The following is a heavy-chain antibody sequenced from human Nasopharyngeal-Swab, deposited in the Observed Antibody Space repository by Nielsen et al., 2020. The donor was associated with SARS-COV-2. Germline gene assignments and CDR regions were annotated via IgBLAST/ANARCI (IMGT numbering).Heavy chain of an antibody. J-gene: IGHJ4*02. CDR3: ARTHLYCSGGSCYPDTFDY. CDR1: RGSISSYY. V-gene: IGHV4-59*01. Sequence: SETLSLTCTVSRGSISSYYWSWIRQPPGKGLEWIGYIYYSGSTNYNPSLKSRVTISVDTSKNQFSLKLSSVTAADTAVYYCARTHLYCSGGSCYPDTFDYWGQGTLVTVSS. D-gene: IGHD2-15*01. CDR2: IYYSGST.